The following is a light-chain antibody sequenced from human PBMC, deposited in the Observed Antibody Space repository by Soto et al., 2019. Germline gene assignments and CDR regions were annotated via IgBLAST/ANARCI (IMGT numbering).Light chain of an antibody. CDR1: QSVSSSY. Sequence: ETVLTQSPGTLSLSPGERATLSCRSSQSVSSSYLAWYQQKPGQAPRLLIYGASSRATGIPYRFSGSGSGTDFTLTISRLEPEAFAVYYCQQYDNSLYTFGQGTKLEIK. V-gene: IGKV3-20*01. J-gene: IGKJ2*01. CDR2: GAS. CDR3: QQYDNSLYT.